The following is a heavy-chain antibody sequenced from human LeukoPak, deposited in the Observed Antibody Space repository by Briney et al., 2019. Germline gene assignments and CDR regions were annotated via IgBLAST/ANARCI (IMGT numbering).Heavy chain of an antibody. CDR3: ARKGRVRYSSSWNVRDAFDI. CDR1: GYTLTELS. CDR2: FDPEDGET. V-gene: IGHV1-24*01. Sequence: WASVKVSCKVSGYTLTELSMHWVRQAPGKGLEWMGGFDPEDGETIYAQKFQGRVTMTEDTSTDTAYMELSSLRSEDTAVYYCARKGRVRYSSSWNVRDAFDIWGKGTTVTVSS. D-gene: IGHD6-13*01. J-gene: IGHJ3*02.